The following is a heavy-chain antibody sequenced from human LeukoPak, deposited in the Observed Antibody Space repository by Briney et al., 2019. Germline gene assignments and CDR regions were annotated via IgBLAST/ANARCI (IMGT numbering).Heavy chain of an antibody. D-gene: IGHD1-26*01. Sequence: SETLSLTCAVYGGSFSGYYWSWIRQPPGKGLEWIGEINHSGSTNYNPSLKSRVTISVDTSKNQFSLKLSSVTAADTAVYYCAGEGYSGHTGYWGQGTLVTVSS. CDR1: GGSFSGYY. J-gene: IGHJ4*02. V-gene: IGHV4-34*01. CDR3: AGEGYSGHTGY. CDR2: INHSGST.